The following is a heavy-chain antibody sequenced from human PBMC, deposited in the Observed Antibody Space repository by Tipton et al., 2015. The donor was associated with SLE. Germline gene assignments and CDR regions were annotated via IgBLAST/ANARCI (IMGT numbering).Heavy chain of an antibody. Sequence: SLRLSCAASGFIFSNYGIHWVRQTPGKGLEWVAFIRSDGSNTYYANSVRGRFTISRDITKNTLFLQISSLRAEDTAIYYCARGQDCTGGTCHFAYWGQGTLVTVSS. CDR1: GFIFSNYG. CDR2: IRSDGSNT. CDR3: ARGQDCTGGTCHFAY. V-gene: IGHV3-30*02. D-gene: IGHD2-15*01. J-gene: IGHJ4*02.